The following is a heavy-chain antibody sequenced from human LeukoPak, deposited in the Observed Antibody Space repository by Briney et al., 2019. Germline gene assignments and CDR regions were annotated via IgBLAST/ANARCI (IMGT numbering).Heavy chain of an antibody. CDR1: GFTFSSYG. Sequence: GRSLRLSCAASGFTFSSYGMHWVRQAPGKGLEWVAVISYDGSNKYYADPVKGRFTIPRDNSKNTLYLQMNSLRAEDTAVYYCAKDHGFGYCSSTSCLGGYYYYYGMDVWGQGTTVTVSS. D-gene: IGHD2-2*03. J-gene: IGHJ6*02. CDR3: AKDHGFGYCSSTSCLGGYYYYYGMDV. CDR2: ISYDGSNK. V-gene: IGHV3-30*18.